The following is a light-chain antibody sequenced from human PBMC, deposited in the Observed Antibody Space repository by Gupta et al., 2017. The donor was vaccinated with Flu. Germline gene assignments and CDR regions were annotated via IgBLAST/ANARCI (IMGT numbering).Light chain of an antibody. Sequence: DIVMTQSPLSLPVTPGEPASISCRSSQSLLHRNGYNYLDWYLQKPGQSPQLLIYLGSNRASGVPDRFRGSGSGTDFTLKISRVEAEDVGVYYCMQALQTPLTFGQGTRLEIK. V-gene: IGKV2-28*01. CDR3: MQALQTPLT. J-gene: IGKJ5*01. CDR2: LGS. CDR1: QSLLHRNGYNY.